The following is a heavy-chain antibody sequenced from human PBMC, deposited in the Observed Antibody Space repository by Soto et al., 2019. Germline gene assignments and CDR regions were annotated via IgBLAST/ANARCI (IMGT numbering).Heavy chain of an antibody. CDR1: GGSISSYY. CDR3: ARDRGLYYDSSGYYAPATGYYYGMDV. J-gene: IGHJ6*02. Sequence: SETLSLTCTVSGGSISSYYWSWIRQPPGKGLEWIGYIYYSGGTNYNPSLKSRVTISVDTSKNQFSLKLSSVTAADTAVYYCARDRGLYYDSSGYYAPATGYYYGMDVWRQRTTVTVSS. V-gene: IGHV4-59*01. D-gene: IGHD3-22*01. CDR2: IYYSGGT.